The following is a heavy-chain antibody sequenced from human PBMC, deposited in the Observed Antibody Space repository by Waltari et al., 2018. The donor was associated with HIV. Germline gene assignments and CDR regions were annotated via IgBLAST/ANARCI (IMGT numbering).Heavy chain of an antibody. CDR1: GFTLSDFV. Sequence: QVHLVESGGGVVQPGRSLRLSCAASGFTLSDFVIHWVRQAPGKGLEWVALISSDGNKRYFADPVKGRFTISRDNSKNTVFLQMNSLRVEDTAMYYCAKVIRRDRSGFYYHDAFDIWGQGTLVLVSS. CDR2: ISSDGNKR. CDR3: AKVIRRDRSGFYYHDAFDI. J-gene: IGHJ3*02. V-gene: IGHV3-30*18. D-gene: IGHD3-22*01.